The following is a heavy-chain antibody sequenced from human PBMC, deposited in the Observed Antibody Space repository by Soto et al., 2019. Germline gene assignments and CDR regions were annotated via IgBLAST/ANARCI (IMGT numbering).Heavy chain of an antibody. V-gene: IGHV3-23*01. CDR2: MTGGGGYI. D-gene: IGHD6-19*01. CDR1: GFTFSSYV. J-gene: IGHJ4*02. Sequence: VQLLESGGGLVQPGGSLRLSCAASGFTFSSYVMGWVRQAPGKGLEWVSYMTGGGGYISYADSVKGRFTISRDNSKSTMYLQMNSLRAEDTAIYYCARRPVAQPTSSFDYWGQGTLVTVCS. CDR3: ARRPVAQPTSSFDY.